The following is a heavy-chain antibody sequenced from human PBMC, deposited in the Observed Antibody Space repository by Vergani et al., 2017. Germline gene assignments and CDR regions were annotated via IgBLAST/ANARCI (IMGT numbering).Heavy chain of an antibody. V-gene: IGHV4-39*01. CDR2: IYYSGST. CDR3: ARRTAAAGSSFGENWFDP. Sequence: QLQLQESGPGLVKPSETLSLTCTVSGGSISSSSYYWGWIRQPXGKGLEWIGSIYYSGSTYYNPSLKSRVTISVDTSKNQFSLKLSSVTAADTAVYYCARRTAAAGSSFGENWFDPWGQGTLVTVSS. CDR1: GGSISSSSYY. D-gene: IGHD6-13*01. J-gene: IGHJ5*02.